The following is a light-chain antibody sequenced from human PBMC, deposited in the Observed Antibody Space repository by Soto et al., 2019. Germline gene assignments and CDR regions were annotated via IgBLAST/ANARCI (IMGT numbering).Light chain of an antibody. J-gene: IGKJ2*01. CDR2: GAS. CDR1: QSVSSRY. CDR3: QQYVSPPLYT. Sequence: DIVLTQSPGTVSLSPGERGTLSCRASQSVSSRYIAWYQQRPGQAPRLLIYGASNRATGIPDRFSGSGSGTDFTLTISRLEPEDLAVYYCQQYVSPPLYTFGQGTKLEIK. V-gene: IGKV3-20*01.